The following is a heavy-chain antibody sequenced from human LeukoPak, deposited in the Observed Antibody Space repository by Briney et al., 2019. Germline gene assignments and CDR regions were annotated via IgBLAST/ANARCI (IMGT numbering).Heavy chain of an antibody. J-gene: IGHJ4*02. D-gene: IGHD3-10*01. V-gene: IGHV3-53*01. CDR1: GFTVSSNY. CDR3: AREYASGTSYYFDY. Sequence: GGSLRLSCGVSGFTVSSNYMSWVRQAPGKGLEWVSVIYGGGSTYYADSVKGRFTISRDNSKNTLYLQMNTLRAEDTAVYYCAREYASGTSYYFDYWGQGTLVTVSS. CDR2: IYGGGST.